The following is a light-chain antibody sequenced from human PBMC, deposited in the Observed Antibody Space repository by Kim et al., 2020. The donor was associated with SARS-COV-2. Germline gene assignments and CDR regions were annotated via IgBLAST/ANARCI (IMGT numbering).Light chain of an antibody. Sequence: SVSREQTASSPGPGEKLGDKYACWYQQKPGQSPVLVIYQDSKRPSGIPERFSGSNSGNTATLTISGAQAMDEADYYCQAWDSSTAVFGTGTKVTVL. CDR2: QDS. CDR3: QAWDSSTAV. J-gene: IGLJ1*01. V-gene: IGLV3-1*01. CDR1: KLGDKY.